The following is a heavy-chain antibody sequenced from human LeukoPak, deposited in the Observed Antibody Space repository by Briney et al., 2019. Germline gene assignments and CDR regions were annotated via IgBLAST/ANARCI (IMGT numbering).Heavy chain of an antibody. CDR2: ISYDGSNK. CDR3: ARDRIAWDY. V-gene: IGHV3-30*04. Sequence: GGSLRLSCAASGFTFSSYAMHWVRQAPGKGLEWVAVISYDGSNKYYADSVKGRFTISRDNSKNTLYLQMNNLRAEDTAVYYCARDRIAWDYWGQGTLVTVSS. D-gene: IGHD6-13*01. J-gene: IGHJ4*02. CDR1: GFTFSSYA.